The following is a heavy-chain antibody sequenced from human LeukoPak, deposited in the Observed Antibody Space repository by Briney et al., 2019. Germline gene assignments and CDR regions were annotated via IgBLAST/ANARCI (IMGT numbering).Heavy chain of an antibody. V-gene: IGHV4-61*02. D-gene: IGHD3-22*01. CDR1: GGSISSGSYY. CDR3: ARDRVSSGYGFDP. CDR2: IYTSGST. J-gene: IGHJ5*02. Sequence: SETLSLTCTVSGGSISSGSYYWSWIRQPAGKGLEWIGRIYTSGSTNYNPSLKSRVTISVDTSKNQFSLKLSSVTAADTAVYYCARDRVSSGYGFDPWSQGTLVTVSS.